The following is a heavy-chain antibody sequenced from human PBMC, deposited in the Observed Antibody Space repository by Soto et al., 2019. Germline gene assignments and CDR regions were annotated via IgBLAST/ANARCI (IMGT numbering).Heavy chain of an antibody. V-gene: IGHV5-51*01. CDR2: IYLGDSNT. J-gene: IGHJ4*02. CDR1: GNSFTSYW. D-gene: IGHD2-2*02. CDR3: TREAYCSRTSCYKVDS. Sequence: GESLKISCTGSGNSFTSYWIGWVRQMPGKGLEWMGIIYLGDSNTRYSPTFQGQVTISADRSISTAYLQWSSLKASDNAMYNCTREAYCSRTSCYKVDSWGQGXLVPVYS.